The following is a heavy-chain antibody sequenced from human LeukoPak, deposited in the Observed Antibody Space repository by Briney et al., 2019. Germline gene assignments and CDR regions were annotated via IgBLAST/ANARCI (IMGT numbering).Heavy chain of an antibody. CDR1: GFTFSSYA. V-gene: IGHV3-30-3*01. J-gene: IGHJ4*02. Sequence: GGSLRLSCAASGFTFSSYAMHWVRQAPGKGLEWVAVISYDGSNKYYADSVKGRFTISRDNSKNTLYLQMNSLRAEDTAVYYCAKGITMVRGPLYWGQGTLVTVSS. CDR2: ISYDGSNK. CDR3: AKGITMVRGPLY. D-gene: IGHD3-10*01.